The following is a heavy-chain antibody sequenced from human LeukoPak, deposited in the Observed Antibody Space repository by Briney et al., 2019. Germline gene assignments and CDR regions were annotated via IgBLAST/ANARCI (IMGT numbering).Heavy chain of an antibody. CDR1: GGSISSGGYY. J-gene: IGHJ4*02. V-gene: IGHV4-31*03. D-gene: IGHD1-26*01. CDR3: ARVVGDYFDY. Sequence: SETLSLTCTVSGGSISSGGYYRSWIRQHPGKGPEWIGYIHHGGSTYYNPSLKSRVSISVDTSMNQFSLNLTSVTAADTAIYFCARVVGDYFDYWGQGTLVTVSS. CDR2: IHHGGST.